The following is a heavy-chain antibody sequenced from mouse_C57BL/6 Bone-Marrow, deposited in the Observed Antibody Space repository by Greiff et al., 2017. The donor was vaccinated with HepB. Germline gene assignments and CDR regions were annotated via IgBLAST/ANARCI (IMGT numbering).Heavy chain of an antibody. CDR1: GFSLTSYA. Sequence: VQLQESGPGLVAPSQSLSITCTVSGFSLTSYAISWVRQPPGKGLEWLGVIWTGGGTNYNSALKSRLSISKDNSKSQVFLKMNSLQTDDTARYYCARGNYGYDGWYFDVWGTGTTVTVSS. J-gene: IGHJ1*03. CDR3: ARGNYGYDGWYFDV. D-gene: IGHD2-2*01. V-gene: IGHV2-9-1*01. CDR2: IWTGGGT.